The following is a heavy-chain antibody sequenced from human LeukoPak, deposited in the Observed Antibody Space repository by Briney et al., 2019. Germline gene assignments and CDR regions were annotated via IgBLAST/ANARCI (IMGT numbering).Heavy chain of an antibody. Sequence: ASVNVSCKASGYTFSSYYMHWVGPAPGQEGEWMGIINPSGGSTSYAQKLQGRVTMSRDTSTSTVYMEPSSLRSEDTAVYYCTREVSMVRGVSIVNWFDPWGQGTLVTVSS. CDR3: TREVSMVRGVSIVNWFDP. CDR1: GYTFSSYY. CDR2: INPSGGST. V-gene: IGHV1-46*03. J-gene: IGHJ5*02. D-gene: IGHD3-10*01.